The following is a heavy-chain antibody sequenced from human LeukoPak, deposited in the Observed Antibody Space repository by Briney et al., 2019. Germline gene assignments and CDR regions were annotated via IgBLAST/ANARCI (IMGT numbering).Heavy chain of an antibody. J-gene: IGHJ4*02. CDR2: IYGSGST. CDR1: GGSIRSY. CDR3: ARDYYGSGSLGFYFDY. Sequence: SETLSLTCTVSGGSIRSYWSWIRQPAGKGLEWIGRIYGSGSTDYNPSLKSRVTISVDTSKNQFSLKLSSVTAADTAVYYCARDYYGSGSLGFYFDYWGQGTLVTVSS. D-gene: IGHD3-10*01. V-gene: IGHV4-4*07.